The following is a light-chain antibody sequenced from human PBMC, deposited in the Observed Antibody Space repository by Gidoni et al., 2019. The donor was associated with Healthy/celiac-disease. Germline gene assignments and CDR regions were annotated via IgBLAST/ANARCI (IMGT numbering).Light chain of an antibody. J-gene: IGKJ2*01. Sequence: ELVLTQSPGTLSLSPGESATLSCRASQSVSSSYLAWYQQKPGQAPRLLIYGASSRATGIPDRFRGSGSGTDFTLTISRLEPEDFAVYYCQQYGSSPYTFGQGTKLEIK. V-gene: IGKV3-20*01. CDR2: GAS. CDR1: QSVSSSY. CDR3: QQYGSSPYT.